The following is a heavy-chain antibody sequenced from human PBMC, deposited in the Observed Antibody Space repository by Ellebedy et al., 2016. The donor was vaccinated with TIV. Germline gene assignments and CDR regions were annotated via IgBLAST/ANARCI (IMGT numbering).Heavy chain of an antibody. CDR2: INHSGST. Sequence: SETLSLXCTVSGGSISSSSYYWGWIRQPPGKGLEWIGEINHSGSTNYNPSLKSRVTISVDTSKNQFSLKLSSVTAADTAVYYCARKHAMDYWGQGTLVTVSS. CDR1: GGSISSSSYY. V-gene: IGHV4-39*07. J-gene: IGHJ4*02. CDR3: ARKHAMDY.